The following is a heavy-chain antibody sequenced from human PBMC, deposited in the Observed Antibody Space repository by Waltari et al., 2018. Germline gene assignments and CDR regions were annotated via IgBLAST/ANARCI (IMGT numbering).Heavy chain of an antibody. CDR1: GGAISGYY. CDR2: IGGSSGST. D-gene: IGHD1-1*01. V-gene: IGHV4-59*12. CDR3: ARGGTSKSLDV. J-gene: IGHJ4*02. Sequence: QVQLQESGPGLVKPSETLSLTCAVSGGAISGYYWNWLRQTPGKGLEWIGYIGGSSGSTYYNPSLKSRVTISTDTSKNQFSLKLSSVTAADTAVYYCARGGTSKSLDVWGRGVLVTVSS.